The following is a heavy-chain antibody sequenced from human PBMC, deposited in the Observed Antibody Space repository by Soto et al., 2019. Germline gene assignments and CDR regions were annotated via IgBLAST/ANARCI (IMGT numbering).Heavy chain of an antibody. J-gene: IGHJ6*02. Sequence: GGSLRLSCAASGFTFSSYAMHWVRQAPGKGLEWVAVISYDGSNKYYADSVKGRFTISRDNSKNTLYLQMNSLRAEDTAVYYCARDRSWGGLWSDRYYYYGMDVWGQGTTVTVSS. CDR2: ISYDGSNK. CDR3: ARDRSWGGLWSDRYYYYGMDV. D-gene: IGHD5-18*01. CDR1: GFTFSSYA. V-gene: IGHV3-30-3*01.